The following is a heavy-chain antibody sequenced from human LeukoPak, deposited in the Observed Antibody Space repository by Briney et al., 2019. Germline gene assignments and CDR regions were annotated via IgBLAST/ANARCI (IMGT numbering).Heavy chain of an antibody. V-gene: IGHV1-8*03. CDR1: GHTFTSYD. CDR2: MNPNSGNT. J-gene: IGHJ5*02. Sequence: ASVKVSCKASGHTFTSYDINWVRQATGQGLEWMGWMNPNSGNTGYAQKFQGRVTITRNTSISTAYMELSSLRSEDTAVYYCARDVDTAMVNWFDPWGQGTLVTVSS. D-gene: IGHD5-18*01. CDR3: ARDVDTAMVNWFDP.